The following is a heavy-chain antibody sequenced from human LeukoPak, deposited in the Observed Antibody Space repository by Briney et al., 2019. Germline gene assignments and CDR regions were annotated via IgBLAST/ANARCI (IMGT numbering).Heavy chain of an antibody. Sequence: GGSLRLSCAASGFTFSSYAMHWVRQAPGKGLEWVAVISYDGSNKYYADSVKGRFTISRDNSKNTLYLQMNSLRAEDTAVYYCVDIGSSPDLDYWGQGTLVTVSS. J-gene: IGHJ4*02. D-gene: IGHD6-6*01. CDR1: GFTFSSYA. CDR2: ISYDGSNK. CDR3: VDIGSSPDLDY. V-gene: IGHV3-30-3*01.